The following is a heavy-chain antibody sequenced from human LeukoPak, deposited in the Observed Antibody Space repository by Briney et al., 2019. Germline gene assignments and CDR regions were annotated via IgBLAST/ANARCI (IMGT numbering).Heavy chain of an antibody. J-gene: IGHJ6*02. Sequence: GGSLRLSCAASGFTFSSYGMHWVRQAPGKGLEWVAVISYDGSNKYYADSVKGRFTISRDNSKNTLYLQMNSLRAEDTAVYYCARELPSWELPAAKLYYYYGMDVWGQGTTVTVSS. CDR3: ARELPSWELPAAKLYYYYGMDV. CDR2: ISYDGSNK. V-gene: IGHV3-30*03. D-gene: IGHD2-2*01. CDR1: GFTFSSYG.